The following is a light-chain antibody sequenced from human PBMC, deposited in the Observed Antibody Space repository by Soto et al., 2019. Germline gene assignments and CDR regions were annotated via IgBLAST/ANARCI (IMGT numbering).Light chain of an antibody. Sequence: EIVVAQSPGTLSLSPGDTATLSCTASQSVTARYVAWYQQKPGQVPRVLIFGASNRATGIPERFGGSGSGTDFILTINRVEPEDFAVYYCQRYDSLPTFGQGTKLEIK. CDR3: QRYDSLPT. CDR2: GAS. V-gene: IGKV3-20*01. CDR1: QSVTARY. J-gene: IGKJ2*01.